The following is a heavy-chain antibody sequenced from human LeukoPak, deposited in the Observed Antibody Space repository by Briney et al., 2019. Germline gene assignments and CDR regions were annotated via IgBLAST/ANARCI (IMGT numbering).Heavy chain of an antibody. CDR3: ARTYCRGGSCHFDY. CDR2: ISYSGST. CDR1: GGSINSYY. Sequence: SETLSLTCTVSGGSINSYYWSWIRQPPGKGLEWIGYISYSGSTDSNPSLKSRVTISVDTSKNQISLKLSSVTAADTAVYYCARTYCRGGSCHFDYWGQGTLVTVSS. J-gene: IGHJ4*02. D-gene: IGHD2-15*01. V-gene: IGHV4-59*08.